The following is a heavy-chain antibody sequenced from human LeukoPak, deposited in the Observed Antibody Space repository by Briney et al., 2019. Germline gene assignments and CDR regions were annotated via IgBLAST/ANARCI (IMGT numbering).Heavy chain of an antibody. Sequence: PGGSLRLSCAASGFTVSSNYMIWVRQAPGKGLEWVSVIYSGGSTYYADSVKGRFTISRDNPKNTLYLQMNSLRAEDTAVYYCARGSLDSGSYYAGYWGQGTLVTVSS. V-gene: IGHV3-53*01. CDR2: IYSGGST. J-gene: IGHJ4*02. CDR3: ARGSLDSGSYYAGY. CDR1: GFTVSSNY. D-gene: IGHD3-10*01.